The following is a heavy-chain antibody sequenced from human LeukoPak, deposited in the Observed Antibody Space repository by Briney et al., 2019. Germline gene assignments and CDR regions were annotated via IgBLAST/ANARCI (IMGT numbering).Heavy chain of an antibody. CDR2: INTDGSST. J-gene: IGHJ4*02. CDR1: GFTFSSYW. V-gene: IGHV3-74*01. CDR3: ARHRTASDY. D-gene: IGHD3-16*02. Sequence: PGGSLRLSCAASGFTFSSYWMHWVRQAPGKGLVWVSRINTDGSSTSYADSVKGRFTISRDNAKSSLYLQMNSLRAEDTALYYCARHRTASDYWGQGTLVTVSS.